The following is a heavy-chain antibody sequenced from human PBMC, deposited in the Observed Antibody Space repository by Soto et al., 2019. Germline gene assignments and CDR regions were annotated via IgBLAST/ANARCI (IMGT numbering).Heavy chain of an antibody. Sequence: PGESLKISCKSSGYSFTTYWIGWVRQMPGKGLEWMGIIYPGDSDTRYSPSFQGQVTISADKSITTAYLQWSSLKATDTATYYCARPLPSGNYPFYYHGMDVWGQGTTVTVSS. J-gene: IGHJ6*02. D-gene: IGHD1-26*01. CDR2: IYPGDSDT. V-gene: IGHV5-51*01. CDR1: GYSFTTYW. CDR3: ARPLPSGNYPFYYHGMDV.